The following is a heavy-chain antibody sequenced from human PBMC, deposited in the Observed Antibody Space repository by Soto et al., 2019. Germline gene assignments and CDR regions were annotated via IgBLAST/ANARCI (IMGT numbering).Heavy chain of an antibody. CDR3: ARRGYSSGWYEIDY. J-gene: IGHJ4*02. D-gene: IGHD6-19*01. V-gene: IGHV4-59*12. CDR1: GGSISSYY. Sequence: SETLSLTCTVSGGSISSYYWSWIRQPPGKGLEWFGYIHYSGSTNYNPSLKSRVTISVDTSNNQFSLMLNSVTAADTAVYDCARRGYSSGWYEIDYWGQGTLVTVSS. CDR2: IHYSGST.